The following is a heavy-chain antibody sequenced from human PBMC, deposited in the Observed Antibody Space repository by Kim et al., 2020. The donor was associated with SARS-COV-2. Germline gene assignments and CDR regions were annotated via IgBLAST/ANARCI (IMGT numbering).Heavy chain of an antibody. D-gene: IGHD2-21*01. CDR3: ARVPLNPPKIPVY. J-gene: IGHJ4*02. Sequence: YAQKLQGRVTMTTDTSTSTAYMGLRSLRSDDTAVYYCARVPLNPPKIPVYWGQGTLVTVSS. V-gene: IGHV1-18*01.